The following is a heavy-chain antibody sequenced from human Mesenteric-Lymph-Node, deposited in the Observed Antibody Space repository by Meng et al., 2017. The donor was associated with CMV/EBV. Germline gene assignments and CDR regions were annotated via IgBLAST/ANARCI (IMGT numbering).Heavy chain of an antibody. CDR1: SSNY. V-gene: IGHV4-39*07. D-gene: IGHD6-13*01. CDR2: FYYSGST. Sequence: SSNYWGWIRQPPGKGLKWIGSFYYSGSTYYNPSLKSRVTISVDTSKNQFSLKLSSVTAADTAVYYCARSIFGAGVAAAGPLSRFDPWGQGTLVTVSS. J-gene: IGHJ5*02. CDR3: ARSIFGAGVAAAGPLSRFDP.